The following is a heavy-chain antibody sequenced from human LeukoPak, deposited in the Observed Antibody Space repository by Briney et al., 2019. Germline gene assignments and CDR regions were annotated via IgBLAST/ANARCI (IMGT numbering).Heavy chain of an antibody. J-gene: IGHJ5*02. V-gene: IGHV4-34*01. D-gene: IGHD3-10*01. Sequence: SETLSLTCAVYGGSFSGYYWSWIRQPPGKGPEWIGEINHSGSTNYNPSLKSRVTISVDTSKNQFSLKLSSVTAADTAVYYCARKMVRGARGPFYPWGQGTLVNVSS. CDR1: GGSFSGYY. CDR2: INHSGST. CDR3: ARKMVRGARGPFYP.